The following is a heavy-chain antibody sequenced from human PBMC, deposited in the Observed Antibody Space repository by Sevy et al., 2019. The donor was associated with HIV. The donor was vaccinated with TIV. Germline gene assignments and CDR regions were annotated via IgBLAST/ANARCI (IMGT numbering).Heavy chain of an antibody. J-gene: IGHJ6*04. CDR2: ISCSGGST. CDR3: AKVVVVPGGMTGGGGLDA. Sequence: GGSLRLSCAASGFTFSSYAMSWVRQAPGKGLEWVSAISCSGGSTYYADPVKGRFTISGDNSKNTLYLQMNSLRAEDTAVYYCAKVVVVPGGMTGGGGLDAWGKGTTVTVSS. D-gene: IGHD2-2*01. V-gene: IGHV3-23*01. CDR1: GFTFSSYA.